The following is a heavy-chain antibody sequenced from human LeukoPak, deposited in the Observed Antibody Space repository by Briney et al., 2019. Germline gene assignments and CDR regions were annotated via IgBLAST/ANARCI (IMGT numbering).Heavy chain of an antibody. Sequence: GGSLRLSCGASEFIFSDYDMHWVRQAPGKGLEWVALIRYDGRSEYYSGYMQGRFTISRDNSKNNLFLNMNNLGPEDTAVYFCARTRLGTSTSFYFDLWGQGTLVTVSS. V-gene: IGHV3-30*02. CDR2: IRYDGRSE. D-gene: IGHD1-26*01. CDR3: ARTRLGTSTSFYFDL. J-gene: IGHJ4*02. CDR1: EFIFSDYD.